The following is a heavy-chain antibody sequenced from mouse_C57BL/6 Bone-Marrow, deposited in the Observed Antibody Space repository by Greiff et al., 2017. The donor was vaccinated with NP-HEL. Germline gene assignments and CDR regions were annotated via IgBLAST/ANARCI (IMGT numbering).Heavy chain of an antibody. V-gene: IGHV1-81*01. CDR3: ARSRIYGPFAY. J-gene: IGHJ3*01. CDR1: GYTFTSYC. Sequence: VQLQQSGAELARPGASVKLSCKASGYTFTSYCISWVKQRTGQGLEWIGEIYPGSGSTYYNEKFKGKATLTVDKSSSTAYMLLSSLTSEDSAVYFCARSRIYGPFAYWGQGTLVTVSA. CDR2: IYPGSGST. D-gene: IGHD1-1*02.